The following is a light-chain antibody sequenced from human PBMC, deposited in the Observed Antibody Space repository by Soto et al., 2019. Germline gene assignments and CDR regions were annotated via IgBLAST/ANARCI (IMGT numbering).Light chain of an antibody. CDR3: LQHKTYPWT. V-gene: IGKV1-17*01. CDR2: AAG. CDR1: QGIRRD. Sequence: DIQMTQSPSSLSASVGDRVTITCRASQGIRRDLGWFQQKPGKAPKRLIYAAGSLESGVPSRSSGSGSGTEFTLTISSLQPEDFATYFCLQHKTYPWTFGQGTKVEIK. J-gene: IGKJ1*01.